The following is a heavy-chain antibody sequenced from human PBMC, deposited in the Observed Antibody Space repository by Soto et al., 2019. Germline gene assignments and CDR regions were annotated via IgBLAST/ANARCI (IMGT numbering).Heavy chain of an antibody. D-gene: IGHD3-10*01. CDR3: AKHYPLLISVLAF. J-gene: IGHJ4*02. Sequence: GKGLEWVSAISGSGGSTYYADSVKGRFTISRDNSKNTLYLQMNSLRAEDTAVYYCAKHYPLLISVLAFWGQGTLVTVTS. CDR2: ISGSGGST. V-gene: IGHV3-23*01.